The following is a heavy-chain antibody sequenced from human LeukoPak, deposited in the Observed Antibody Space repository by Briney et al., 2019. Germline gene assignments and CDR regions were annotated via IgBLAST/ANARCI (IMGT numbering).Heavy chain of an antibody. Sequence: PGGSLRLSCAASGFTFSSSGMHWVRQAPGKGLEWVTFMRFDGSTYHYADSVKGRFTISRDNSNNTLYLQMNSLRGEDTAVYYCAKAGTFYYESDVWGKGTTLTVSS. CDR2: MRFDGSTY. V-gene: IGHV3-30*02. CDR1: GFTFSSSG. CDR3: AKAGTFYYESDV. D-gene: IGHD3-22*01. J-gene: IGHJ6*04.